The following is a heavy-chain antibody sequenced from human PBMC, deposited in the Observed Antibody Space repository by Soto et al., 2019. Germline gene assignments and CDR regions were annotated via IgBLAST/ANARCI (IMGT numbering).Heavy chain of an antibody. CDR1: GFTVISYG. J-gene: IGHJ5*02. CDR2: ITTTGRNT. V-gene: IGHV3-23*01. CDR3: ARGAAASGTDRFDA. Sequence: EMQLLESGGGLVQPGGSLRLSCAPSGFTVISYGMTWVRQAPGKGLEWLSGITTTGRNTYYAESEKGWFTISRDSSKKVVYLQMNSVRAEDTAVYYCARGAAASGTDRFDAWGQGTLVVVSS. D-gene: IGHD6-13*01.